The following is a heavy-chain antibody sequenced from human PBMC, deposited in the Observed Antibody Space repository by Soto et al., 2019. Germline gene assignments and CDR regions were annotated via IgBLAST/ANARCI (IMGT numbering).Heavy chain of an antibody. Sequence: QVQLVQSGAEVKKPGSSVKVSCKASGGTFSSYTISWVRQAPGQGLEWMGRIIPILGIANYAQKFQGRVTITADKSTRTAYMELSSLRYEDTAVYYCASVYGDYSYWGQGTLVTVSS. CDR3: ASVYGDYSY. CDR1: GGTFSSYT. D-gene: IGHD4-17*01. CDR2: IIPILGIA. V-gene: IGHV1-69*02. J-gene: IGHJ4*02.